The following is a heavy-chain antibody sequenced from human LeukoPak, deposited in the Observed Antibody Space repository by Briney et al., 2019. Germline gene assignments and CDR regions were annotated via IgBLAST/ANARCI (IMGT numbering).Heavy chain of an antibody. D-gene: IGHD6-6*01. Sequence: GASVRVSCTASGYTFTSYGISWVRQAPGQGLEWMGIISLGGGSTNYAQKFQGRITITRDMSTTTVYMDLSSLRSEDTAVYYCATSSIAARDPRKNAFDIWGQGTMVTVSS. V-gene: IGHV1-46*01. J-gene: IGHJ3*02. CDR3: ATSSIAARDPRKNAFDI. CDR1: GYTFTSYG. CDR2: ISLGGGST.